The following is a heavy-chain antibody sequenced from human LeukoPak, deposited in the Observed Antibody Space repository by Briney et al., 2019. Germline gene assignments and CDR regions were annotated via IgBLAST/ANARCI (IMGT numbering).Heavy chain of an antibody. CDR3: HVPGLIFGVVNPADY. V-gene: IGHV1-46*01. J-gene: IGHJ4*02. D-gene: IGHD3-3*01. CDR1: GYTFTSYY. CDR2: INPSGGST. Sequence: ETSVKVSCKASGYTFTSYYMHWVRQAPGQGLEWMGIINPSGGSTSYAQKFQGRVTMTRDTSTSTVYMELSSLRSEDTAVYYCHVPGLIFGVVNPADYWGQGTLVTVSS.